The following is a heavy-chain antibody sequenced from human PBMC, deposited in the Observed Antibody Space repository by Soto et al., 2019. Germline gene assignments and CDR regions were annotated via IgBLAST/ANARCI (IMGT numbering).Heavy chain of an antibody. J-gene: IGHJ6*02. Sequence: PSETLSLTCTVSGASISSGTFYWGWIRQPPGKGLESIANIYYDGSTYYNPSLKSRVTISLDTSKNQFSLKLSSVTAADTAVYYCASGDFRIGPIGSLYGMDVWCQGITVNVS. V-gene: IGHV4-39*07. CDR1: GASISSGTFY. CDR2: IYYDGST. D-gene: IGHD3-3*01. CDR3: ASGDFRIGPIGSLYGMDV.